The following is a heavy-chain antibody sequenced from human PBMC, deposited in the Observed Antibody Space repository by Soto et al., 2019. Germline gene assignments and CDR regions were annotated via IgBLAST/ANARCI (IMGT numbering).Heavy chain of an antibody. CDR2: ISGSGDRT. V-gene: IGHV3-23*01. J-gene: IGHJ4*02. CDR3: AKDRMYYYGLGSLCYLDY. CDR1: GFTFSAYA. Sequence: EVQLLQSGGDLVQPGGSLRLSCAASGFTFSAYAMSWVRQAPGKGLEWVSAISGSGDRTYYADSVKGRFTISRDSSDNPLYLQMNSQRAEDTAIYYCAKDRMYYYGLGSLCYLDYWGQGTLVIVSS. D-gene: IGHD3-10*01.